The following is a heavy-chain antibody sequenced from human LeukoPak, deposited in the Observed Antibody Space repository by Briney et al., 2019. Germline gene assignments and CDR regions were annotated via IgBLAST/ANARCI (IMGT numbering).Heavy chain of an antibody. CDR1: DYTFTSYG. CDR2: ISAYNGNT. CDR3: ARGLEVDFWSGYYWFNLYFDY. V-gene: IGHV1-18*01. J-gene: IGHJ4*02. Sequence: ASVKVSCKASDYTFTSYGISWVRQAPGQGLEWMGWISAYNGNTNYAQKLQGRVTMTTDTSTSTAYMELRSLRSDDTAVYYCARGLEVDFWSGYYWFNLYFDYWGQGTRVTVSS. D-gene: IGHD3-3*01.